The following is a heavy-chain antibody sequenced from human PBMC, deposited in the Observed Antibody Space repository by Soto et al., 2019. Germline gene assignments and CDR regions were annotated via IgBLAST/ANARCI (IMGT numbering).Heavy chain of an antibody. CDR1: GGSISSSSYY. J-gene: IGHJ4*02. CDR2: IYYSGST. V-gene: IGHV4-39*01. Sequence: SETLSLTCTVSGGSISSSSYYWGWIRQPPGKGLEWIGSIYYSGSTYYNPSLKSRVTISVDTSKNQFSLKLSSVTAADTAVYYCASHQWELLYNWGQGTLVTVSS. D-gene: IGHD1-26*01. CDR3: ASHQWELLYN.